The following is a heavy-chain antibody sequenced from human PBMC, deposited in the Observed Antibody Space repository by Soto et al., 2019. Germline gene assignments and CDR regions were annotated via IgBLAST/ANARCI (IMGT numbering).Heavy chain of an antibody. J-gene: IGHJ4*02. V-gene: IGHV3-7*04. D-gene: IGHD5-12*01. Sequence: PGGSLRLSCAASGFTLSSYCMSWVRQAPGKGLEWVASIKHDGSEKNYVDSVKGRFTISRDNAKNSLSLQMNSLRGEDTAVYYCARGYSDYVPLAAPFDYRGQGTLVTVSS. CDR2: IKHDGSEK. CDR1: GFTLSSYC. CDR3: ARGYSDYVPLAAPFDY.